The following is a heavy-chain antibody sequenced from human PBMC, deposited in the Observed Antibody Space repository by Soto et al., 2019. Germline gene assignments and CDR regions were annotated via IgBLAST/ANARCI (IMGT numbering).Heavy chain of an antibody. J-gene: IGHJ4*02. CDR2: ISYDGSNK. V-gene: IGHV3-30*18. CDR3: AKVRTPQDIVVVPAGGSQLLVPGDY. Sequence: QVQLVESGGGVVQPGRSLRLSCAASGFTFSSYGMHWVRQAPGKGLEWVAVISYDGSNKYYADSVKGRFTISRDNSKNTLYLQMNSLRAEDTAVYYCAKVRTPQDIVVVPAGGSQLLVPGDYWGQGTLVTVSS. CDR1: GFTFSSYG. D-gene: IGHD2-2*01.